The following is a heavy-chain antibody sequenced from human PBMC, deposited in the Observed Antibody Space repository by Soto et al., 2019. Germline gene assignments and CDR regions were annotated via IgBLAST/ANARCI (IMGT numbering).Heavy chain of an antibody. V-gene: IGHV3-15*07. CDR3: TSGLIVVVAASTLAGY. Sequence: EVQLVESGGGLLKPGGSVRLSCAASGFSFDNAWMNWVRQAPGKGLEWVGRIQSKTYGEATDYAAPVKGRFTISRDESRYSLYRQMNSLLAEDAAVYYCTSGLIVVVAASTLAGYWGKGTLVTVSS. J-gene: IGHJ4*02. D-gene: IGHD2-15*01. CDR2: IQSKTYGEAT. CDR1: GFSFDNAW.